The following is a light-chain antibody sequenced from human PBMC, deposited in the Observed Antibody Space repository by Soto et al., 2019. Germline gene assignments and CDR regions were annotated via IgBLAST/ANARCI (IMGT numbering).Light chain of an antibody. Sequence: QSALTQPASVSGSSGQSITISCTGTTSDVGGYNYVSWYPQHPGKAPKLMIYGVNNRPSGVSNRFSGSQSGNTASLTISGLQAEDEADYYCSSYTSNSPFVFGTGTKLTVL. J-gene: IGLJ1*01. CDR3: SSYTSNSPFV. CDR1: TSDVGGYNY. CDR2: GVN. V-gene: IGLV2-14*01.